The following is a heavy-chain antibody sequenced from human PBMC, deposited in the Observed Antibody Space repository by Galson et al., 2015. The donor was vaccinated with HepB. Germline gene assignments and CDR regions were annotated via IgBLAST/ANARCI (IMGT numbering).Heavy chain of an antibody. CDR1: GFTFSNFA. CDR2: ISDAGSEI. CDR3: AKDWGYFGVGSYWGKNCLES. Sequence: SLRLSCAASGFTFSNFAMHWVRQAPGKGLEWLASISDAGSEINYGDSVKGRFTVSRDNSKNTVYLEMTSVRLDDTAVYYCAKDWGYFGVGSYWGKNCLESWGQGVLVTVSS. J-gene: IGHJ4*02. V-gene: IGHV3-30*04. D-gene: IGHD3-10*01.